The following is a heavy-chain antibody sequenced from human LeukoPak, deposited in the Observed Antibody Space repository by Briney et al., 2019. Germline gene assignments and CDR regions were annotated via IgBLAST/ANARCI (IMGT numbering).Heavy chain of an antibody. CDR3: ARALADYTWAPHKRFDP. J-gene: IGHJ5*02. D-gene: IGHD4-11*01. V-gene: IGHV3-11*04. CDR1: GFTFSDHY. Sequence: GGSLRLSCAASGFTFSDHYMNWIRQAPGKGLEWVSYISSSDSSIYYADSVKGRFTISRDNSKNSVYLQMNSLRAEDTAVYYCARALADYTWAPHKRFDPWGQGTLVTVSS. CDR2: ISSSDSSI.